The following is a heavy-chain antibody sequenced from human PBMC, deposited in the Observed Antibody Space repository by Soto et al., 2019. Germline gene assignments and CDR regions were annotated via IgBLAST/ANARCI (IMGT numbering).Heavy chain of an antibody. CDR2: MNAYNGNT. D-gene: IGHD6-19*01. CDR1: GYTFTSYD. V-gene: IGHV1-18*01. CDR3: AIAVVDSSGWYIGY. J-gene: IGHJ4*02. Sequence: ASVKVSCKASGYTFTSYDINWVRQAPGQGLEWMGWMNAYNGNTNYAQKFQGRVTMTTDTSTTTAYMELRSLRSDDTVVYYCAIAVVDSSGWYIGYWGQGTLDTVSS.